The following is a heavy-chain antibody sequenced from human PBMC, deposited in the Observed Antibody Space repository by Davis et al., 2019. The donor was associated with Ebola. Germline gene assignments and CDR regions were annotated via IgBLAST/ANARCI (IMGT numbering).Heavy chain of an antibody. V-gene: IGHV1-18*01. D-gene: IGHD3-22*01. CDR2: ISAYNGNT. J-gene: IGHJ3*02. CDR3: ARTITMIVLVSAFDI. Sequence: ASVKVSCKASGYTFTSYGISWVRQAPGQGLEWMGWISAYNGNTNYAQKLQGRVTMTTDTSTSTAYMELRSLRSDDTAVYYCARTITMIVLVSAFDIWGQGTMVTVSS. CDR1: GYTFTSYG.